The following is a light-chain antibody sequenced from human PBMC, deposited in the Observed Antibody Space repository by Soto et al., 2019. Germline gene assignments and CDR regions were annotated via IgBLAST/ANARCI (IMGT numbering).Light chain of an antibody. J-gene: IGKJ2*01. CDR1: QSVSSSY. V-gene: IGKV3-20*01. Sequence: EIVLTQSPGTLSLSPGERATLSCRASQSVSSSYLAWYQQTLGQAPRLLIYGAYSRATGIPDRFSGSGSGTDFTLTISRLEPEDFAVYYCQQYGSPSPRTFGQGTKLEIK. CDR3: QQYGSPSPRT. CDR2: GAY.